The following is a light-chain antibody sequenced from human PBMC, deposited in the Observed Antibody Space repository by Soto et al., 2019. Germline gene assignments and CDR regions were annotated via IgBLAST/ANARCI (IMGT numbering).Light chain of an antibody. J-gene: IGKJ3*01. CDR1: QSVSSH. CDR2: EAS. V-gene: IGKV1-39*01. Sequence: DIQMTQSPSSLSASVGDRVTITCRASQSVSSHLNWYQQNPGKAPQLLIYEASSLQGGVPSRFSGSGSGTDFTLTISRLQADDFAIYYCQQRYSMPLTFGPGTRVDIK. CDR3: QQRYSMPLT.